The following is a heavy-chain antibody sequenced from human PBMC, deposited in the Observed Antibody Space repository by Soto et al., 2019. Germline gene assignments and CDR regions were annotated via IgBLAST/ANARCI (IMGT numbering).Heavy chain of an antibody. CDR2: ISGSGGSP. J-gene: IGHJ5*02. CDR3: SKGTYAEVDFNWFDP. V-gene: IGHV3-23*01. Sequence: QLLESGGGLVQPGGSPRLSCAASGFTFSDSAMNWVRQSPGMGLEWVSSISGSGGSPYYADSVKGRFSISRDNSKNTLYLQLNSLRAEDTAVYYCSKGTYAEVDFNWFDPWGRGTLVTVSS. CDR1: GFTFSDSA. D-gene: IGHD5-12*01.